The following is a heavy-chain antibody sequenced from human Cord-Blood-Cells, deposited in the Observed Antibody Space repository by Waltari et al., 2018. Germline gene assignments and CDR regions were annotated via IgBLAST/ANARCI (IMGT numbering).Heavy chain of an antibody. CDR2: IYTSGST. Sequence: QVQLQESGPGLVKPSETLSLTCTVSGGSISSYHWSWIRQPAGKGLEWIGRIYTSGSTNYNPSLKSRVTMSVDTSKNQFSLKLSSVTAADTAVYYCAREGYSGSYYWFDPWGQGTLVTVSS. J-gene: IGHJ5*02. D-gene: IGHD1-26*01. V-gene: IGHV4-4*07. CDR3: AREGYSGSYYWFDP. CDR1: GGSISSYH.